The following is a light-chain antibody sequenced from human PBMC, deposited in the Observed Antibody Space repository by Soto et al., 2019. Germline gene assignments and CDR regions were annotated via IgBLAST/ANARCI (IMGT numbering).Light chain of an antibody. CDR2: DAS. CDR3: QQYNTWPT. J-gene: IGKJ1*01. Sequence: EIVLTQSPATLSLSPGERATLSCRASQSVSSYLAWYQQKPGQAPRLPIYDASNRATGIPARFSGSGSGTDFTLTISSLQSEDFAVYYCQQYNTWPTFGQGTKVDI. CDR1: QSVSSY. V-gene: IGKV3-11*01.